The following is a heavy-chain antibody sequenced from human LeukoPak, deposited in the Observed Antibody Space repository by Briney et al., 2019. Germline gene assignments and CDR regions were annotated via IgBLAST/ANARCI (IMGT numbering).Heavy chain of an antibody. J-gene: IGHJ4*02. CDR3: ARLIAAAGTSYFDY. Sequence: PGGSLRLSCAASGFTFSSYVMHWVRQAPGKGLEWVSIISYDGSNKYYADSVKGRFTVSRDNSKNSLYLQMNSLRADDTAVYYCARLIAAAGTSYFDYWGQGALVTVSS. CDR1: GFTFSSYV. V-gene: IGHV3-30-3*01. D-gene: IGHD6-13*01. CDR2: ISYDGSNK.